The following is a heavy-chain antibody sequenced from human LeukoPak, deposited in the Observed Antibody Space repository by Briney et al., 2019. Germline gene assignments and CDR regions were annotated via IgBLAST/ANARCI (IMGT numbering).Heavy chain of an antibody. CDR1: GFTFSDYW. D-gene: IGHD2-15*01. V-gene: IGHV3-69-1*01. Sequence: PGGSLRLSCAASGFTFSDYWMHWVRQTPGKGLEWVSSISSSSYIYYADSVKGRFTISRDNAKNSLYLQMNSLRAEDTAVYYCARVVVAATQWFDPWGQGTLVTVSS. J-gene: IGHJ5*02. CDR2: ISSSSYI. CDR3: ARVVVAATQWFDP.